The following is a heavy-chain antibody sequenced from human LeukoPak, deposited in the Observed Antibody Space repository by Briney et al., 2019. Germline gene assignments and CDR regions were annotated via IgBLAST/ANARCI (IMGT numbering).Heavy chain of an antibody. D-gene: IGHD4-17*01. CDR1: GFTFSNAW. Sequence: GGSLRLSCAASGFTFSNAWMNWVRQAPGKGLEWVGRIKTRSDGGTTDYTAPVKGRFTISRDDSKNTPYLQMHSLKIEDTAMYYCAGDYDHFDVWGRGTLVTVSS. V-gene: IGHV3-15*01. CDR3: AGDYDHFDV. CDR2: IKTRSDGGTT. J-gene: IGHJ2*01.